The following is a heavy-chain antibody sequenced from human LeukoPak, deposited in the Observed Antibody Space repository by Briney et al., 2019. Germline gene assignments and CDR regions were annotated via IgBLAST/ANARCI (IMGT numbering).Heavy chain of an antibody. CDR3: AKDRYSGYNYYYMDV. CDR2: ISWNSGSI. CDR1: GFTFSSYS. J-gene: IGHJ6*03. D-gene: IGHD5-12*01. Sequence: GGSLRLSCAASGFTFSSYSMNWVRQAPGKGREWVSGISWNSGSIGYADSVKGRFTISRDNAKNSLYLQMNSLRAEDMALYYCAKDRYSGYNYYYMDVWGKGTTVTVSS. V-gene: IGHV3-9*03.